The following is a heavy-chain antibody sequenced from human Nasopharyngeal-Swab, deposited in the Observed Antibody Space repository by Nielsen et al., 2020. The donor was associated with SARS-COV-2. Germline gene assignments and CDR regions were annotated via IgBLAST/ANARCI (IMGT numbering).Heavy chain of an antibody. Sequence: WVRQAPGQGLGWMGWMNPNSGNTGYAQKFQGRVTMTRNTSISTAYMELSSLRSEDTAVYYCARGRYYGSSGYYRLPFNIWGQGTMVTVSS. D-gene: IGHD3-22*01. CDR3: ARGRYYGSSGYYRLPFNI. J-gene: IGHJ3*02. CDR2: MNPNSGNT. V-gene: IGHV1-8*01.